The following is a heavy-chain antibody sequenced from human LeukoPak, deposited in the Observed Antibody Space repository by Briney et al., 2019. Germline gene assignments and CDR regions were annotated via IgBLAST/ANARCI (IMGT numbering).Heavy chain of an antibody. CDR3: AREAHQTDFWSGYWPRYFDY. Sequence: PGGSLRLSCAASGFTFSGYAMHWVRQTPGKGLEWVAVISYDGTNKYYADSVKGRFTISRDSSKNTLYLQMNSLRAEDTAVYYCAREAHQTDFWSGYWPRYFDYWGQGTLVTVSS. D-gene: IGHD3-3*01. CDR1: GFTFSGYA. J-gene: IGHJ4*02. V-gene: IGHV3-30*03. CDR2: ISYDGTNK.